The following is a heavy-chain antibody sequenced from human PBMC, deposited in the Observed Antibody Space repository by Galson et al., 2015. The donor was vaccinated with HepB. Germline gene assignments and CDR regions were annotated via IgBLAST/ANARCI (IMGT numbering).Heavy chain of an antibody. V-gene: IGHV3-30-3*01. CDR1: GFTFIAHT. Sequence: SLRLSCAASGFTFIAHTLHWVRQAPGKGLEWLAVVEGNAIIKFHAESVRGRFTISRDNSKGTLFLQMNGLRPEDTGVYFCVRQGTGLDYWGQGTLVTVSS. D-gene: IGHD3-10*01. CDR2: VEGNAIIK. CDR3: VRQGTGLDY. J-gene: IGHJ4*02.